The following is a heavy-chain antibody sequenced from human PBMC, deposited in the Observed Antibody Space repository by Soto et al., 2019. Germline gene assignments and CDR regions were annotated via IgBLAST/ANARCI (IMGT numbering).Heavy chain of an antibody. J-gene: IGHJ4*02. V-gene: IGHV4-61*01. CDR2: VHHTGRT. CDR3: ARDFAYFDS. Sequence: LSLTCTVSGGSFKSGSYSWSLIRNPPGNDLEWIGYVHHTGRTSYIPAHKSRVSISMDTTKNQFSVNLVSVTAADTAVYFCARDFAYFDSWGQGTLVTVSS. D-gene: IGHD3-3*01. CDR1: GGSFKSGSYS.